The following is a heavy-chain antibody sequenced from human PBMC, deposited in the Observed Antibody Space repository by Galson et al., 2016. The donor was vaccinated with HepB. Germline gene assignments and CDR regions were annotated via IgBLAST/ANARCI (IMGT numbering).Heavy chain of an antibody. V-gene: IGHV3-48*02. CDR2: ISSSSTTK. Sequence: SLRLSCAASGFTFSSHSMMWVRQAPGKGLEWVSYISSSSTTKYYADSVKGLFTTSRDNAKNSLYLQMNSLREEDTAVYYCARDGGLDIVEAPVAVPDYYLDFWGQGALVTVSS. J-gene: IGHJ4*02. CDR3: ARDGGLDIVEAPVAVPDYYLDF. CDR1: GFTFSSHS. D-gene: IGHD2-2*03.